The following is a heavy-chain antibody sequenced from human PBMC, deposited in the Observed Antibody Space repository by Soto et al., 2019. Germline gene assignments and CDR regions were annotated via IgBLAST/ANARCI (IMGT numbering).Heavy chain of an antibody. Sequence: ESVKISCKGSGYSCTSYWISWVRQIPGKGLEWMGRIDPSDSYTNYSPSFQGHVTISADKSISTAYLQWGSLKASDTAMYYCARLASSYYYGMDVWGQGTTVTVSS. D-gene: IGHD5-12*01. CDR3: ARLASSYYYGMDV. CDR1: GYSCTSYW. V-gene: IGHV5-10-1*01. CDR2: IDPSDSYT. J-gene: IGHJ6*02.